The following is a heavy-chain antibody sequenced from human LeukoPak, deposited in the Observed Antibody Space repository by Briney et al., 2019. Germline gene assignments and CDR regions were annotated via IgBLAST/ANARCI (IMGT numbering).Heavy chain of an antibody. J-gene: IGHJ4*02. D-gene: IGHD1-26*01. Sequence: SETLSLTCTVSGGSISGYYWNWIRQPPVKGLEWIGYIYYSGSTNYSPSLKSRVTISVDTSKNQFSLKLSSVTAADTAVYYCARQAAYSGSSLDFDYWGQGTLVTVSS. V-gene: IGHV4-59*08. CDR3: ARQAAYSGSSLDFDY. CDR1: GGSISGYY. CDR2: IYYSGST.